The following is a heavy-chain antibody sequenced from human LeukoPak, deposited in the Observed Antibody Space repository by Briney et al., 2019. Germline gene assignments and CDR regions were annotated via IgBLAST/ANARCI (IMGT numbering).Heavy chain of an antibody. CDR2: MNAYNGNT. J-gene: IGHJ4*02. D-gene: IGHD6-13*01. CDR3: ARENSSSWYDPYDYFDY. V-gene: IGHV1-18*01. CDR1: GSTFTSYG. Sequence: GASVKVSCKASGSTFTSYGISWVRPAPGQGLEWMGLMNAYNGNTNYAQKIQGTVTMTTDTSTSTAYMELRSLRSDDTAVYDCARENSSSWYDPYDYFDYWGQGTLVTVSS.